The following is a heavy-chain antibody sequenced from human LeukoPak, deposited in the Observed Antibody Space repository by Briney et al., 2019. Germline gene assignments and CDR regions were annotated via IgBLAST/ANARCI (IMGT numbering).Heavy chain of an antibody. V-gene: IGHV3-23*01. D-gene: IGHD1-26*01. CDR2: ISGNGGST. J-gene: IGHJ4*02. Sequence: GGSLRLSCAASGLTFSSSAMSWVRQAPGKGLEWVSAISGNGGSTYYGDSVKGRFTISRDNSKSTLFLQMNSLRAEDTAVYYCAKEKGANGLFDYWGQGTLVTVSS. CDR1: GLTFSSSA. CDR3: AKEKGANGLFDY.